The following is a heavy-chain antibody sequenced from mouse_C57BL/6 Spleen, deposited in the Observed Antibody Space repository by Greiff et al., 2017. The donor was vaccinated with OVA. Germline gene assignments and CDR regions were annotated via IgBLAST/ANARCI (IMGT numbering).Heavy chain of an antibody. CDR1: GYTFTSYW. CDR2: IDPSDSET. V-gene: IGHV1-52*01. CDR3: ARSYDYGLYYFDY. D-gene: IGHD2-4*01. Sequence: QVQLKQPGAELVRPGSSVKLSCKASGYTFTSYWMHWVKQRPIQGLEWIGNIDPSDSETHYNQKFKDKATLTVDKSSSTAYMQLSSLTSEDSAVYYCARSYDYGLYYFDYWGQGTTLTVSS. J-gene: IGHJ2*01.